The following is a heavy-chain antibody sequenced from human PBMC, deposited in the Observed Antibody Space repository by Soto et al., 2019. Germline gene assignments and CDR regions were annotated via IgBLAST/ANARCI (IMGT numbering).Heavy chain of an antibody. Sequence: QLTLKQSGPTLVKPTQTLTLTCTISGFSLTTRGVGVGWIRQPPGKALECLALIYWDDDKRYSPSLQSRLSITKDTSKNQVVLTMTNVDTVDTATYYCAHIPNYYQYDWFDPWGQGTLVSVSS. D-gene: IGHD3-16*01. CDR2: IYWDDDK. CDR1: GFSLTTRGVG. V-gene: IGHV2-5*02. J-gene: IGHJ5*02. CDR3: AHIPNYYQYDWFDP.